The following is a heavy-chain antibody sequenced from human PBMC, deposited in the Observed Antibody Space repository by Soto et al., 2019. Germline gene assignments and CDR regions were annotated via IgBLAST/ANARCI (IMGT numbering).Heavy chain of an antibody. CDR2: IYYSGTT. D-gene: IGHD4-17*01. CDR1: GGSISSGDYY. Sequence: QVQLQESGPGLVKPSQTLSLACTVSGGSISSGDYYWSWIRQHPGKGLEWIGYIYYSGTTNYNPSLSSRVTISVDTSKNQFSLKLSSVTVADTAVYYCARDKKWDYGDYYYMDVWGKGTTVTVSS. CDR3: ARDKKWDYGDYYYMDV. V-gene: IGHV4-31*03. J-gene: IGHJ6*03.